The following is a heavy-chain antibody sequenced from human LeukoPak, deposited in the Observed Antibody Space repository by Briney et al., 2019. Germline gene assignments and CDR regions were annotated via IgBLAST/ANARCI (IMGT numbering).Heavy chain of an antibody. CDR2: IIPIFGTA. Sequence: GASVKVSFKASGGTFSCYAISWVRQAPGQGLEWMGSIIPIFGTANYAQKFQGRVTITTDESTSTAYMELSSLRSEDTDVYYCARRGYSYGYYFDYWGQGTLVTVSS. D-gene: IGHD5-18*01. CDR3: ARRGYSYGYYFDY. V-gene: IGHV1-69*05. CDR1: GGTFSCYA. J-gene: IGHJ4*02.